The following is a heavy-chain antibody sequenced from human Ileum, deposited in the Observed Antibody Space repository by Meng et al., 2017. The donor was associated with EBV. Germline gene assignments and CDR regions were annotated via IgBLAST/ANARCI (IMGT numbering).Heavy chain of an antibody. Sequence: QEARSGLVKPSQTLSLPCAGSGGSISRCGYSWSWIRQPPGKGLEWIGYIYHSGSTYYNPSLKSRVTISVDRSKNQFSLKLSSVTAADTAVYYCARRRGDHDYLDDWGQGTLVTVSS. CDR1: GGSISRCGYS. V-gene: IGHV4-30-2*01. CDR2: IYHSGST. CDR3: ARRRGDHDYLDD. D-gene: IGHD4-17*01. J-gene: IGHJ4*02.